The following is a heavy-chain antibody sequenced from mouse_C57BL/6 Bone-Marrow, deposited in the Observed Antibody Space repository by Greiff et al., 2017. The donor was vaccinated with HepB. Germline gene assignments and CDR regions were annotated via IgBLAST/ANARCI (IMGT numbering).Heavy chain of an antibody. V-gene: IGHV1-69*01. Sequence: VQLQQPGAELVMPGASVKLSCKASGYTFTSYWMHWVKQRPGQGLEWIGEIDPSDSYTNYNQKFKDKSTLTVDKSSSTAYMQLSSLTSEDSAVYYCARDGYYPAWFAYWGPGTLVTVSA. CDR2: IDPSDSYT. J-gene: IGHJ3*01. CDR1: GYTFTSYW. D-gene: IGHD2-3*01. CDR3: ARDGYYPAWFAY.